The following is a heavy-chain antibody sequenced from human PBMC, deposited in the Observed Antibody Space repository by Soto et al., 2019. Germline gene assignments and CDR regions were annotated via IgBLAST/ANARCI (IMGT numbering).Heavy chain of an antibody. V-gene: IGHV1-2*02. D-gene: IGHD3-22*01. CDR3: ARGGTFAQDTSGYSVY. Sequence: ASVKVSCKTSGYTFSAYYMHWVRQAPGQGLEWMGWISPKSGGTLYAQKFQGRVTMTRDTSISTAYMELSRLRSDDSAVYYCARGGTFAQDTSGYSVYWGQGTLVTVSS. CDR1: GYTFSAYY. CDR2: ISPKSGGT. J-gene: IGHJ4*02.